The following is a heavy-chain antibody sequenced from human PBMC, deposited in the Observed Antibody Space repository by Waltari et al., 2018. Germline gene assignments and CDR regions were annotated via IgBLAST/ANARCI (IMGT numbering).Heavy chain of an antibody. Sequence: VQLQESGPGLVKPSGTLSLTCAVSAGSIRSSNWWSWLRQPPGKGLGWIGEIYNTGSTNYRPALTSRVTISVNKSRNHLSLELSSVTAADTAVYYCARGFRSLGVASTSNGFDPWCQGALVTVSS. J-gene: IGHJ5*02. D-gene: IGHD3-3*01. CDR1: AGSIRSSNW. V-gene: IGHV4-4*02. CDR2: IYNTGST. CDR3: ARGFRSLGVASTSNGFDP.